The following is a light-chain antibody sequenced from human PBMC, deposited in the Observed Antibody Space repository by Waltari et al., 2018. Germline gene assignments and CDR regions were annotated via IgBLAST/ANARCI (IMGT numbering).Light chain of an antibody. J-gene: IGKJ4*01. V-gene: IGKV3-20*01. Sequence: SCRASQSISSYLAWYQQKPGQAPRLLIYGASSRATGIPDRFSGSGSGTDFTLTISRLEPEDFAVYYCQQFGSSLLTFGGGTKVEIK. CDR1: QSISSY. CDR2: GAS. CDR3: QQFGSSLLT.